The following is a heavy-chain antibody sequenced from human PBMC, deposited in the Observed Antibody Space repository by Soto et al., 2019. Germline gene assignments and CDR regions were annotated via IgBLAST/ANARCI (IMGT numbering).Heavy chain of an antibody. CDR1: GFTFSIYA. Sequence: ESGGGLVQPGESLRLSCAASGFTFSIYAMMWVRQPPGQGQEWVAGMTGSGGDIRYADSVKGRFTISKDNSKNTLYLQMNSLRAEDMAMYYCAKHAVYGDGLWLAANWGQGTLVTVSS. V-gene: IGHV3-23*01. CDR2: MTGSGGDI. J-gene: IGHJ4*02. CDR3: AKHAVYGDGLWLAAN. D-gene: IGHD2-21*02.